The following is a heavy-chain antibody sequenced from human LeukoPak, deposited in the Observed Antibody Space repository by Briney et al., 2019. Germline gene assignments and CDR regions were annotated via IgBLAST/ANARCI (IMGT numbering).Heavy chain of an antibody. CDR1: GFNFSVYP. J-gene: IGHJ4*02. CDR3: AMDRGY. CDR2: LGASGDNT. D-gene: IGHD2-15*01. V-gene: IGHV3-23*01. Sequence: GGSLRLSCAASGFNFSVYPMTWVRQAPGKGLEWVSALGASGDNTYYADSVKGRFTISRDNSKSTLYLQINRLRAVDSATYYCAMDRGYWGQGTLVAVSS.